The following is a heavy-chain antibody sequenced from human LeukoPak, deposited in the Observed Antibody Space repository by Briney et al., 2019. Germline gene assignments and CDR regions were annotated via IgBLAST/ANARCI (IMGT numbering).Heavy chain of an antibody. V-gene: IGHV1-18*01. D-gene: IGHD3-10*01. CDR3: ARALRGGDYYGSGSPPGY. CDR2: ISAYNGNT. J-gene: IGHJ4*02. Sequence: ASVKVSCKSSGYTFTNYYIHWVRQAPGQGLEWMGWISAYNGNTNYAQNLQGRVTMTTDTSTSTAYMELRSLRSDDTAVYYCARALRGGDYYGSGSPPGYWGQGTLVTVSS. CDR1: GYTFTNYY.